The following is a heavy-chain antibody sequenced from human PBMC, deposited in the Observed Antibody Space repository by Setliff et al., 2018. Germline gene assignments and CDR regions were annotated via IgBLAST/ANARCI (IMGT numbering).Heavy chain of an antibody. Sequence: SETLSLTCNVSGASVSSNDHFWTWVRQSAGKGLEWVGHVFSNGNVDYNPSLKSPVTLSLDTSKNHFSLKLSSVTAADTAVYYCARGRAGHSGHWGQGTLVTVSS. D-gene: IGHD6-19*01. CDR3: ARGRAGHSGH. CDR1: GASVSSNDHF. CDR2: VFSNGNV. J-gene: IGHJ4*02. V-gene: IGHV4-61*10.